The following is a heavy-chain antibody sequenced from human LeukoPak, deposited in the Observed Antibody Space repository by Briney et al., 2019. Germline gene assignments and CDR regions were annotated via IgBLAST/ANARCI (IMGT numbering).Heavy chain of an antibody. V-gene: IGHV3-7*02. J-gene: IGHJ4*02. CDR3: AAYEHEYYHARTGRFDY. CDR2: IKQDGSEK. D-gene: IGHD3-10*01. CDR1: GFTFSSYW. Sequence: GGSLRLSCAASGFTFSSYWMGWVRQAPGKGLEWVASIKQDGSEKYYVDSVKGRFTISRDNAKNSLYLQMNFLRAEDTAVYYCAAYEHEYYHARTGRFDYWGQGILVTVSS.